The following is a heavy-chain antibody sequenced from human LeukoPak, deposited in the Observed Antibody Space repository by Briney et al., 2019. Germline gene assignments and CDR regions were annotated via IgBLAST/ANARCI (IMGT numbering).Heavy chain of an antibody. D-gene: IGHD6-25*01. Sequence: GASVKVSCKASGYTFTGYYMHWVRQAPGQGLEWMGIINPSGGSTTYAQKFQGRVTMTRDTSTTTVYIELNNLKSEDTAVYYCASDGSAGRFDYWGHGTLVTVSS. CDR1: GYTFTGYY. J-gene: IGHJ4*01. CDR2: INPSGGST. V-gene: IGHV1-46*01. CDR3: ASDGSAGRFDY.